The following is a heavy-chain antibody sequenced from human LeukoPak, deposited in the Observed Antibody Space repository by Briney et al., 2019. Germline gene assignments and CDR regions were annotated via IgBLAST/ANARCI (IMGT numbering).Heavy chain of an antibody. CDR3: ARGRLVGQQLPLEFDY. J-gene: IGHJ4*02. V-gene: IGHV1-69*04. D-gene: IGHD6-13*01. CDR1: GGTFSSYA. CDR2: IIPILGIA. Sequence: SVKVSCKASGGTFSSYAISWVRQAPGQGLEWMGRIIPILGIANYAQKFQGRVTITADKSTSTAYMELSSLRSEDTAVYYCARGRLVGQQLPLEFDYWGQGTLVTAS.